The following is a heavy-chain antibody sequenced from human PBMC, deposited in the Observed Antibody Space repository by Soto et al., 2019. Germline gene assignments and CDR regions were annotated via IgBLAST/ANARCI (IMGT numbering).Heavy chain of an antibody. CDR2: VSGRGGSA. CDR3: VRRAGGVVVWYYDL. Sequence: EVQLLESGGGFVQRGGSLRLSCAASGFIFNNYAMTWVRQAPGKGLEWVARVSGRGGSAYYADSVKGRLTISRDNSNNTLYLQMTNVRGEDTAVYYCVRRAGGVVVWYYDLWGRGSLVNVFS. CDR1: GFIFNNYA. V-gene: IGHV3-23*01. D-gene: IGHD2-8*02. J-gene: IGHJ2*01.